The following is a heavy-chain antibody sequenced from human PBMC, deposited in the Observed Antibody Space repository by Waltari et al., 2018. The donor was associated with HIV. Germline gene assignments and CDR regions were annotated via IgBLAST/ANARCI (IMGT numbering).Heavy chain of an antibody. Sequence: QVQLQESGPGLVKPSQTLSLTCTVSGGSISSGSYYWSWIRQPAGKGLEWIGRIYTSGSTNLNPSLKSRVTISVDTSKNQFSLKLSSVTAADTAVYYCARDSAAYYYDSSGYRRGLYYYYGMDVWGQGTTVTVSS. CDR2: IYTSGST. V-gene: IGHV4-61*02. J-gene: IGHJ6*02. D-gene: IGHD3-22*01. CDR1: GGSISSGSYY. CDR3: ARDSAAYYYDSSGYRRGLYYYYGMDV.